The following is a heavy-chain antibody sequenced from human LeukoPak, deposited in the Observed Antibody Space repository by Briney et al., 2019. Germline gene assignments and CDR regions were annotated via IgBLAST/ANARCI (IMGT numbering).Heavy chain of an antibody. CDR2: IYYSGST. CDR3: ARVNLYCSSTSCYGGWFDP. J-gene: IGHJ5*02. CDR1: GGSISSYY. V-gene: IGHV4-59*01. Sequence: SETLSLTCTVSGGSISSYYWSWIRQPPGKGLEWIGYIYYSGSTNYNPSLKSRVTISVDTSKNQFSLKLSSVTAADTAVYYCARVNLYCSSTSCYGGWFDPWGQGTLVTVSS. D-gene: IGHD2-2*01.